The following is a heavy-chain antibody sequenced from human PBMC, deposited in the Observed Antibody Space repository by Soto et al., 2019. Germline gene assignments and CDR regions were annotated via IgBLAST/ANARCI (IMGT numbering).Heavy chain of an antibody. CDR2: INHSGST. Sequence: LSLTCAVYGGSFSGYYWSWIRQPPGKGLEWIGEINHSGSTNYNPSLKSRVTISVDTSKNQFSLKLSSVTAADTAVYYCARRIAAVQFDYWGQGTLVTVSS. CDR1: GGSFSGYY. V-gene: IGHV4-34*01. D-gene: IGHD6-13*01. CDR3: ARRIAAVQFDY. J-gene: IGHJ4*02.